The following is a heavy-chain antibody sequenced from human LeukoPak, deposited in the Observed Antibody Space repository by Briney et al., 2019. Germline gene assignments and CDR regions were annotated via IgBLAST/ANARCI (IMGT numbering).Heavy chain of an antibody. CDR3: ARANYYDTIGYSRGAFDI. D-gene: IGHD3-22*01. CDR2: MFHSGNN. Sequence: PSETLSLTCSVSGYSISSGYYWGWIRQPPGKGLEWIGSMFHSGNNYYNPPLKSRVTISVDTSKNHFSLKLSSVTAADTAVYYCARANYYDTIGYSRGAFDIWGQGTMVTVSS. V-gene: IGHV4-38-2*02. CDR1: GYSISSGYY. J-gene: IGHJ3*02.